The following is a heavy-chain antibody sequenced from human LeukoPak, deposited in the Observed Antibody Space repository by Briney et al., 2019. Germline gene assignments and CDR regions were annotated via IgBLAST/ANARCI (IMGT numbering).Heavy chain of an antibody. CDR1: GFTFSSYG. CDR3: AKGKIRLLYYFDY. V-gene: IGHV3-23*01. D-gene: IGHD2-15*01. Sequence: PGGSLRLSCAASGFTFSSYGMSWVRQAPGKGLEWVSAISGSGGSTYYADSVKGRFTISRDNSKNTLYLQMNSLRAEDTAVYYCAKGKIRLLYYFDYWGQGTLVTVSS. J-gene: IGHJ4*02. CDR2: ISGSGGST.